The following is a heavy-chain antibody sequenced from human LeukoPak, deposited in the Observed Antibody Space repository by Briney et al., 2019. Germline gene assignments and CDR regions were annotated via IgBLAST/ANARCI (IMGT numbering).Heavy chain of an antibody. V-gene: IGHV1-8*03. CDR2: MNPNSGNT. Sequence: ASVKVSCKASGYTFTSYDINWVRQAPGQGLEWMGWMNPNSGNTGYAQKFQGRDTITRNTSLSTAYMELSSRRVEDTAVYYCARGRSWGQGTLVTVSS. J-gene: IGHJ4*02. CDR1: GYTFTSYD. CDR3: ARGRS.